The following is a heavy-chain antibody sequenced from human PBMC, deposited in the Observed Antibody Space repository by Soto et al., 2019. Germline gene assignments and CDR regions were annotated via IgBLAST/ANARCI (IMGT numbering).Heavy chain of an antibody. Sequence: GASVKVSCKASGYIFANYAMQWVRQAPGQGLEWMGYINPGNGNTKYSQKFQARLTISRDTSANTVYMDLSSLTSKDTAIYYCAGVVKNFSGSGDNWFDPWGQGTQVTVSS. CDR2: INPGNGNT. CDR3: AGVVKNFSGSGDNWFDP. J-gene: IGHJ5*02. D-gene: IGHD3-10*01. V-gene: IGHV1-3*01. CDR1: GYIFANYA.